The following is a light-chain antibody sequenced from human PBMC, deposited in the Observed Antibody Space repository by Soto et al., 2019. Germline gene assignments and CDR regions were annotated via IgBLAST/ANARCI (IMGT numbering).Light chain of an antibody. J-gene: IGKJ2*01. CDR2: GAS. Sequence: EIVMTQSPATLSVSPGERATLSCRASQSVSSNLAWYQQKPGQAPRLLIYGASTRATGIPARFSGSGSGTEFTRTISSLQSEDFAVSYCQQYNNWPMYTFGQGTKLEIK. CDR1: QSVSSN. V-gene: IGKV3-15*01. CDR3: QQYNNWPMYT.